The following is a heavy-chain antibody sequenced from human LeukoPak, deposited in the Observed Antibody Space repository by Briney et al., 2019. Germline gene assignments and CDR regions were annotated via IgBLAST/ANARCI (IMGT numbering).Heavy chain of an antibody. D-gene: IGHD2-2*01. CDR2: INANNGDT. CDR3: ARVSPIYQLFFWFDP. Sequence: ASVKVSCKASGYTFTDYYVHWVRQAPGQGLEWMGWINANNGDTNYAQKFQGRVTMTRDTSISTAYMDLTRLRSDDTAVYYCARVSPIYQLFFWFDPWGQGTLVAVSS. J-gene: IGHJ5*02. V-gene: IGHV1-2*02. CDR1: GYTFTDYY.